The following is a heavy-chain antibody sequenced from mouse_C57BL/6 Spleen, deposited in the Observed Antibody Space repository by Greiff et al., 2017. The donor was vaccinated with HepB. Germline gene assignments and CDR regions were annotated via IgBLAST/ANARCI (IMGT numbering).Heavy chain of an antibody. J-gene: IGHJ1*03. D-gene: IGHD1-1*01. CDR3: AKITTVVAPHWCFDV. CDR1: GYTFTSYW. V-gene: IGHV1-74*01. CDR2: IHPSDSDT. Sequence: QVQLQQPGAELVKPGASVKVSCKASGYTFTSYWMHWVKQRPGQGLEWIGRIHPSDSDTNYNQKFKGKATLTVDKSSSTAYMQLSSLTSEDSAVYDCAKITTVVAPHWCFDVWGTGTTVTVSS.